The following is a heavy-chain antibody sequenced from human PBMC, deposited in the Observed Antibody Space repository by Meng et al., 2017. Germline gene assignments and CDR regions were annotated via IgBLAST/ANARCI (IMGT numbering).Heavy chain of an antibody. D-gene: IGHD6-19*01. J-gene: IGHJ4*02. CDR1: GGSISSVDW. CDR2: IYHGGNT. Sequence: QVQLKQGGAGLLKPWENLYLTCVVSGGSISSVDWWSWVRQPPGKGLEWIGEIYHGGNTNYNPSLKSRVTISIDKSKNQFSLKLSSVTAADTAVYYCASWIYSCGWQWGQGTLVTVSS. V-gene: IGHV4/OR15-8*02. CDR3: ASWIYSCGWQ.